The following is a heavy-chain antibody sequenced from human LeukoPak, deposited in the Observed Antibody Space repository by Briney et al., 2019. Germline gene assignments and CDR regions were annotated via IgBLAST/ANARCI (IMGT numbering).Heavy chain of an antibody. CDR3: ARGRDHGSGRWDL. CDR1: GFTFSSYA. CDR2: ISSNGGST. Sequence: GGSLRLSCAASGFTFSSYAMHWVRQAPGKGLEYVSAISSNGGSTYCANSVKGRFTISRDNSKNTLYLQMGSLRAEDMAVYYCARGRDHGSGRWDLWGQGTLVTVSS. V-gene: IGHV3-64*01. D-gene: IGHD3-10*01. J-gene: IGHJ4*02.